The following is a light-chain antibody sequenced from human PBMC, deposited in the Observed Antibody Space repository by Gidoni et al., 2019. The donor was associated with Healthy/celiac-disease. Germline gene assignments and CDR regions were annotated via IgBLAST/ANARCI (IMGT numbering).Light chain of an antibody. Sequence: EIVMTQSPATLSGSPGERATLSCRASQSVSSNLAWYQQKPGQAPRLLSYGASTRATGIPARFSGSGSGTEFTLTISSLQSEDFAVYYWQQYNNWPRTFGQGTKVEIK. J-gene: IGKJ1*01. V-gene: IGKV3-15*01. CDR2: GAS. CDR3: QQYNNWPRT. CDR1: QSVSSN.